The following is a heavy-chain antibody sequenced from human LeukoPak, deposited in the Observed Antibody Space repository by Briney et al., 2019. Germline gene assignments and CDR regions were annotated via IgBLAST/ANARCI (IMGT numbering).Heavy chain of an antibody. V-gene: IGHV4-59*01. D-gene: IGHD4-23*01. CDR3: ARFDGGNSEYFQH. CDR2: IYYSGST. CDR1: GGSISSYY. Sequence: SETLSLTCTVSGGSISSYYWSWIRQPPGKGLEGIGYIYYSGSTNYNPSLKSRVTISVDTSKNQFSLKLSSVTAADTAVYYCARFDGGNSEYFQHWGQGTLVTVSS. J-gene: IGHJ1*01.